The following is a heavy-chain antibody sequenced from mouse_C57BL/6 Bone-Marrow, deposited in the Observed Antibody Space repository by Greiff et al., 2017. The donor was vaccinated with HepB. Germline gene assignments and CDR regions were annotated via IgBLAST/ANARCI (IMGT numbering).Heavy chain of an antibody. J-gene: IGHJ4*01. V-gene: IGHV14-2*01. D-gene: IGHD1-1*01. Sequence: VQLQQSGAELVKPGASVKLSCTASGFNIKDSYMPWVRQRTDQGLEWIGRFDPEDGETNNAPKFQGKATITADTSSNTAYLQLTSLTSEDTAVYYCAIITTVVVPSSVDYWGQGTSVTVSS. CDR2: FDPEDGET. CDR1: GFNIKDSY. CDR3: AIITTVVVPSSVDY.